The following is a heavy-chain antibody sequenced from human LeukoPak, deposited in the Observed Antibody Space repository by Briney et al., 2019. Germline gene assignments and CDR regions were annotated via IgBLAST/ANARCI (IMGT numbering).Heavy chain of an antibody. CDR3: VKVDGEYGSGSYYFDY. CDR1: GFTFSGYA. D-gene: IGHD3-10*01. V-gene: IGHV3-64D*06. Sequence: GGSLRLSCSASGFTFSGYAMHWVRQAPGKGLEHVSAISSNGGSSDYADSVKGRFTISRDNSKNTLYLQMSSLRTEDTAVYYCVKVDGEYGSGSYYFDYWGQGTLVTVSS. J-gene: IGHJ4*02. CDR2: ISSNGGSS.